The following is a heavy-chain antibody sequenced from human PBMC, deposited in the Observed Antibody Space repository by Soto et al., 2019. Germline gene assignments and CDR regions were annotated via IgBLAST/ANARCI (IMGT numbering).Heavy chain of an antibody. CDR2: ISAYNGNT. J-gene: IGHJ3*02. Sequence: ASVKVSCKASGYTFTSYGISWVRQAPGQGLEGMGWISAYNGNTNYAQKLQGRVTMTTDTSTSTAYMELRSLRSDDTAVYYCARSRVRWSYYDSSGYYSPQGPHDAFDIWGQGTMVTVSS. CDR3: ARSRVRWSYYDSSGYYSPQGPHDAFDI. V-gene: IGHV1-18*01. D-gene: IGHD3-22*01. CDR1: GYTFTSYG.